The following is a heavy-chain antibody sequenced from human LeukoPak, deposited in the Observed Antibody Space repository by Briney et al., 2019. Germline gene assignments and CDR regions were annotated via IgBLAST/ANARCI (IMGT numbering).Heavy chain of an antibody. J-gene: IGHJ4*02. CDR2: ISAYNGNT. Sequence: GASVKVSCKASGYTFTSYGISWVRQAPGQGLEWMGWISAYNGNTNYAQKLQGRVTVTTDTSTRTVYMELRSVISDDTAVYYCARDQSPGLFDYWGQGTLVTVSS. V-gene: IGHV1-18*01. CDR3: ARDQSPGLFDY. CDR1: GYTFTSYG.